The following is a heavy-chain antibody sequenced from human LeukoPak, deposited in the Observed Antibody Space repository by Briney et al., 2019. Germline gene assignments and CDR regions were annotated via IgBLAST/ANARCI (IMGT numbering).Heavy chain of an antibody. D-gene: IGHD6-19*01. CDR3: TVADNGDLDLIFDY. CDR1: GFIFRTYW. J-gene: IGHJ4*02. CDR2: IRSKAYGGTT. Sequence: GGSLRLSCEASGFIFRTYWMYWVRQAPGKGLEWVGFIRSKAYGGTTEYAASVKGRFTISRDDSKSIAYLQMNSLKTEDTAVYYCTVADNGDLDLIFDYWGQGTLVTVSS. V-gene: IGHV3-49*04.